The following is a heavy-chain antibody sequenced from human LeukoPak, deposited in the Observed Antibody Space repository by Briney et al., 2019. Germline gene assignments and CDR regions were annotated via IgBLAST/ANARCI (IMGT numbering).Heavy chain of an antibody. Sequence: SETLSLTCTVSGYSISSGYYWGWIRQPPGKGLEWIGSIYHSGSTYYNPSLKSRVTISLDTSRNQFSLKLSSVTAADTAVYYCARGRAYYDILTGYQQLYYFDYWGQGTLVTVSS. CDR1: GYSISSGYY. CDR2: IYHSGST. V-gene: IGHV4-38-2*02. J-gene: IGHJ4*02. D-gene: IGHD3-9*01. CDR3: ARGRAYYDILTGYQQLYYFDY.